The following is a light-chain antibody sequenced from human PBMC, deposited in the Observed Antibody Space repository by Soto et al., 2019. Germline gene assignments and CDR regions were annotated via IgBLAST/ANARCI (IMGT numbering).Light chain of an antibody. V-gene: IGKV3-11*01. J-gene: IGKJ2*01. CDR3: QPRDA. CDR2: DVS. CDR1: QSISSY. Sequence: EIVLTQSPATLSLSPGERATLSCRASQSISSYLAWYQQKPGQAPRLLIYDVSNRATDIPARFSGRGSGTDLTPTINSLEPEDFAVYYGQPRDAFGQGTKLDIK.